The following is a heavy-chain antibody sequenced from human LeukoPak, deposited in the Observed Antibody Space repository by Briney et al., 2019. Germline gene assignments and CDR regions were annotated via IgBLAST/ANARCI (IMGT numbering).Heavy chain of an antibody. CDR1: GFTFNDYA. Sequence: GGSLRLSCAASGFTFNDYAMHWVRQTAGKGLEWVSGINWNSGKIDYADSVKGRFTISRDNAKNSLYLQMNSLRAEDTALYYCVKESPLSSSVTTFRTWYFDLWGRGTLVTVSS. CDR3: VKESPLSSSVTTFRTWYFDL. CDR2: INWNSGKI. V-gene: IGHV3-9*01. D-gene: IGHD4-17*01. J-gene: IGHJ2*01.